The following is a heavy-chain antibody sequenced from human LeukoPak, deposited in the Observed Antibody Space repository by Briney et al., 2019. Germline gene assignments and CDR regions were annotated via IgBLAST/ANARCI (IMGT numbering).Heavy chain of an antibody. CDR3: AKGFGELLVWYFDL. V-gene: IGHV3-23*01. J-gene: IGHJ2*01. Sequence: GGSLRLSCAASGFAFSSYAMSWVRQAPGKGLEWVSAISGSGGSTYYADSVKGRFTISRDNSKNTLYLQMNSLRAEDTAVYYCAKGFGELLVWYFDLWGRGTLVTVSS. D-gene: IGHD3-10*01. CDR1: GFAFSSYA. CDR2: ISGSGGST.